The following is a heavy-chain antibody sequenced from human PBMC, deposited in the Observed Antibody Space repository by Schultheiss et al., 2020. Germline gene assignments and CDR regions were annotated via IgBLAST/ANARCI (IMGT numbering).Heavy chain of an antibody. Sequence: ASVKVSCKASGGTFSSYAISWVRQAPGQGLEWMGWINPNSGGTNYAQKFQGRVTMTRNTSISTAYMELSSLRSEDTAVYYCARGTAGTGYWGQGTLVTVSS. CDR3: ARGTAGTGY. V-gene: IGHV1-8*02. D-gene: IGHD6-19*01. CDR2: INPNSGGT. CDR1: GGTFSSYA. J-gene: IGHJ4*02.